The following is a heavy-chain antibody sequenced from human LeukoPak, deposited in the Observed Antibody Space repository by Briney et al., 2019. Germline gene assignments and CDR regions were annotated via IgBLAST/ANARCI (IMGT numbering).Heavy chain of an antibody. CDR1: GFTFSSYS. D-gene: IGHD5-12*01. V-gene: IGHV3-21*04. CDR3: AKDAPRGYSGSREFHFDY. J-gene: IGHJ4*02. Sequence: GGSLRLSCAASGFTFSSYSMNWVRQAPGKGLEWVSSISSSSSYIYYADSVKGRFTISRDDAKNSLYLQMDSLRAEDTAVYYCAKDAPRGYSGSREFHFDYWGQGTLVTVSS. CDR2: ISSSSSYI.